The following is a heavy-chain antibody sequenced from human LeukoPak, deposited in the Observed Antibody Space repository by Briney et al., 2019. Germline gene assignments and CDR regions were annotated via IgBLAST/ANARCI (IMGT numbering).Heavy chain of an antibody. J-gene: IGHJ5*02. Sequence: GGSLGLSCAASGFTFSSYGMHWVRQAPGKGLEWVAVISYDGSNKYYADSVKGRFTISRDNSKNTLYLQMNSLRAEDTAVYYCAKDVGLIVATSAPWFDPWGQGTLVTVSS. CDR1: GFTFSSYG. D-gene: IGHD5-12*01. CDR3: AKDVGLIVATSAPWFDP. V-gene: IGHV3-30*18. CDR2: ISYDGSNK.